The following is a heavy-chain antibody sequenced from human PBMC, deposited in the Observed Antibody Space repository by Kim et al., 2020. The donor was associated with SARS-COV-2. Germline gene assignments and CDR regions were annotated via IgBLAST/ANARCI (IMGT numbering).Heavy chain of an antibody. J-gene: IGHJ4*02. Sequence: KRRVTISVDTSKNQFSLKLSSVTAADTAVYYCARQMGITMIVVVISTHFDYWGQGTLVTVSS. D-gene: IGHD3-22*01. CDR3: ARQMGITMIVVVISTHFDY. V-gene: IGHV4-39*01.